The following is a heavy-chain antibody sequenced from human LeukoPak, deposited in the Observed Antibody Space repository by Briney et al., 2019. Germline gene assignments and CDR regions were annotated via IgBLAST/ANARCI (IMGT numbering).Heavy chain of an antibody. CDR2: MNPNSGNT. D-gene: IGHD3-3*01. Sequence: ASVKASCKASGYTFTSYDINWVRQATGQGLEWMGWMNPNSGNTGYAQKFQGRVTMTRNTSISTAYMELSSLRSEDTAVYYCARGGILGGDFWSGYYSYYYYGMDVWGQGTTVTVSS. V-gene: IGHV1-8*01. CDR1: GYTFTSYD. CDR3: ARGGILGGDFWSGYYSYYYYGMDV. J-gene: IGHJ6*02.